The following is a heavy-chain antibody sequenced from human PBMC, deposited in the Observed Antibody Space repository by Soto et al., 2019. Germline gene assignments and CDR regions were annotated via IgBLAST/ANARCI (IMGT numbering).Heavy chain of an antibody. Sequence: SETLSRTCTVSGGSISSGGYYWSWIRQHPGKGLEWIGYIYYSGSTYYNPSLKSRVTISVDTSKNQFSLKLSSVTAADTAVYYWARDRRYDRSGLDYWGQLTLVTASS. D-gene: IGHD3-22*01. CDR1: GGSISSGGYY. CDR3: ARDRRYDRSGLDY. V-gene: IGHV4-31*03. J-gene: IGHJ4*02. CDR2: IYYSGST.